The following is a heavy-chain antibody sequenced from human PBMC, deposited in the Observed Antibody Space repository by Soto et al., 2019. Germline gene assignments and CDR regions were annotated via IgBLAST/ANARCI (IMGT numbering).Heavy chain of an antibody. CDR1: GYSFTGYY. Sequence: ASVKVSCKASGYSFTGYYIHWLRQAPGQGLEWMGWIYPNSGDTKSAQKFQGRLTLTRDTSITTAYMELSSLRSDDTAIYYCASLQTSGWYGVHWGQGTLVTVSS. CDR3: ASLQTSGWYGVH. CDR2: IYPNSGDT. D-gene: IGHD6-19*01. V-gene: IGHV1-2*02. J-gene: IGHJ4*02.